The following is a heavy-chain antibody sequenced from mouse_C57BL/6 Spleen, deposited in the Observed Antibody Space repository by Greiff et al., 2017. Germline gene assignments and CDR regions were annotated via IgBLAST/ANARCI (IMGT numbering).Heavy chain of an antibody. V-gene: IGHV1-81*01. CDR3: ARCLDDYYLDY. CDR1: GYTFTSYG. J-gene: IGHJ2*01. D-gene: IGHD2-4*01. Sequence: VKLVESGAELARPGASVKLSCKASGYTFTSYGISWVKQRTGQGLEWIGEIYPRSGNTYYNEKFKGKATLTADKSSSTAYMELRSLTSEDSAVYFCARCLDDYYLDYWGQGTTLTVSS. CDR2: IYPRSGNT.